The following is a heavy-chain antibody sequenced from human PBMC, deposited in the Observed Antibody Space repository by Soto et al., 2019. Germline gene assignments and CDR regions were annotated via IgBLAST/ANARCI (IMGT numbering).Heavy chain of an antibody. J-gene: IGHJ4*02. CDR2: ISGSGGST. CDR1: GFTFSSYA. Sequence: GGSLRLSCAASGFTFSSYAMSCLRQAPGKGLEWVSAISGSGGSTYYADSVKGRFTISRDNSKNTLYLQMNSLSAEDTAVYYCAKDTTVTTSHQFDYCGQRTLVTVSA. CDR3: AKDTTVTTSHQFDY. V-gene: IGHV3-23*01. D-gene: IGHD4-17*01.